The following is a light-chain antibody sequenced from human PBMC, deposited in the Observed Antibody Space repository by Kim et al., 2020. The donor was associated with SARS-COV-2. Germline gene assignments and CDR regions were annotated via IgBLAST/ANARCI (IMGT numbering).Light chain of an antibody. CDR2: DVS. Sequence: GQSVTISFTGTSSDVGAEKYVSWYQQHQGKAPRLMIYDVSERPSGVPDRFSGSKSGNTASLTVSGLQAEDEADYYCSSYAGRNNLLFGGGTQLTVL. CDR3: SSYAGRNNLL. V-gene: IGLV2-8*01. J-gene: IGLJ2*01. CDR1: SSDVGAEKY.